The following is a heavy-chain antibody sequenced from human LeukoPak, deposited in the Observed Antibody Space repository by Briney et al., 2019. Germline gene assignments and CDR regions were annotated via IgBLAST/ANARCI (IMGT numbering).Heavy chain of an antibody. D-gene: IGHD1-26*01. CDR3: ARAIKRSGRSRNFYLDV. J-gene: IGHJ6*03. CDR2: IYTSGTTT. V-gene: IGHV4-61*09. Sequence: SETLSLTCTVSDDPINSGVYYWNWIRQPAGKGLEWIGHIYTSGTTTNSNPSLKSRVAISLDTSKNHFSLKLSSVTAADTAVYYCARAIKRSGRSRNFYLDVWGKGTTVTVSS. CDR1: DDPINSGVYY.